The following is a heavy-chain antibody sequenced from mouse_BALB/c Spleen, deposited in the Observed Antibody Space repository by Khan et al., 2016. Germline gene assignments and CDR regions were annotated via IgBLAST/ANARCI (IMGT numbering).Heavy chain of an antibody. CDR1: GYSITSDYA. V-gene: IGHV3-2*02. CDR3: ARSGYYGSSGYFDY. J-gene: IGHJ2*01. D-gene: IGHD1-1*01. CDR2: ISYSGST. Sequence: EVQLQESGPGLVKPSQSLSLTCTVTGYSITSDYAWNWIRQFPGNKLEWMGYISYSGSTSYNPSLKSRISITRDTSKNQFFLQLNSVTTEDTAEYYGARSGYYGSSGYFDYWGHGTTLTVAS.